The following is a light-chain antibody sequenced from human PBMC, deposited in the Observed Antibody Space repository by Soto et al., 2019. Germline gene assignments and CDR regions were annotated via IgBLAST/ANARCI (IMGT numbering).Light chain of an antibody. CDR1: SSDVGGYKF. V-gene: IGLV2-14*01. CDR2: EVN. J-gene: IGLJ1*01. CDR3: SSFTTSRLYV. Sequence: QSVLTQPASVSGSPGQSITISCTGTSSDVGGYKFVSWYQQHPGKAPKLMIYEVNNRPSGVSNRFSGSKSGNTASLTISGLQAEDEADYYCSSFTTSRLYVFGPGTKLTVL.